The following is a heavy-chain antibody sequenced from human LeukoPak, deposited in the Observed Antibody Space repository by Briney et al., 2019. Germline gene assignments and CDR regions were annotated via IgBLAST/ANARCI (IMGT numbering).Heavy chain of an antibody. CDR2: ISYDGSNK. J-gene: IGHJ4*02. V-gene: IGHV3-30-3*01. D-gene: IGHD3-3*01. Sequence: PGRSLRLSCAASGFTFSSYAMHWVRQAPGKGLEWVAVISYDGSNKYYADSVKGRFTISRDNSKNTLYLQMNSLRAEDTAVYYCAKALGGTIFGVVVDYWGQGTLVTVSS. CDR3: AKALGGTIFGVVVDY. CDR1: GFTFSSYA.